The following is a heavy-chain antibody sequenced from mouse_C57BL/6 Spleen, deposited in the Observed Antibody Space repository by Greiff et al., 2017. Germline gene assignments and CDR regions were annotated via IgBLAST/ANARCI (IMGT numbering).Heavy chain of an antibody. CDR1: GFTFSSYG. J-gene: IGHJ3*01. CDR2: ISSGGSYN. Sequence: VQLKESGGDLVKPGGSLKLSCAASGFTFSSYGMSWVRQTPDKRLEWVATISSGGSYNYYPDSVKGRFTISRDNAKNTLYLQMSSLRSEDTAIYYCARQGAAQATSSWMAYWGQGTLVTVSA. CDR3: ARQGAAQATSSWMAY. D-gene: IGHD3-2*02. V-gene: IGHV5-6*01.